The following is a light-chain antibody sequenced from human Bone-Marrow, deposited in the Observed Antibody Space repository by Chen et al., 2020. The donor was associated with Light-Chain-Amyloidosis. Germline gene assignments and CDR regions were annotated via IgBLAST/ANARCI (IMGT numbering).Light chain of an antibody. CDR2: DTS. V-gene: IGKV3-11*01. CDR1: QSVGAY. Sequence: VLTQSPATLSLSPGEGATLSCRTSQSVGAYLACYQQRPGQAPRLLIYDTSNRATGIPARFSGSGSETDFTLTISSLESEDFAVYYCQQGATWPWTFGHGTKVEIK. J-gene: IGKJ1*01. CDR3: QQGATWPWT.